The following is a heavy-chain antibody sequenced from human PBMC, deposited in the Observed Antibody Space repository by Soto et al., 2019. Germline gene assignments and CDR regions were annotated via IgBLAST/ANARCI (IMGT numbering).Heavy chain of an antibody. V-gene: IGHV4-31*03. D-gene: IGHD3-16*01. CDR1: GDSISRDNYY. CDR2: IYSMGST. Sequence: QVQLQESGPGLVKPSQTLSLTCTVSGDSISRDNYYWGWIRQHPGRGLELIGYIYSMGSTYYNPSGERRAPISSDPPTYQSSLRLASMTDPETAGHYGAKGGERPGGARAHPVYGPGPSAGWG. J-gene: IGHJ3*01. CDR3: AKGGERPGGARAHPVYGPGPSAG.